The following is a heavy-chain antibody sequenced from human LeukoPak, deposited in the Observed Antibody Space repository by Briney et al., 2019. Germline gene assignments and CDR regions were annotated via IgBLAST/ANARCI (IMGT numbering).Heavy chain of an antibody. V-gene: IGHV3-64*01. Sequence: GGSLRLSCAASGFTFSSYAMHWVRQAPGKGLEYVSAISSNEGSTYYANSVKGRFTISRDNSKNTLYLQMGSLRAEDMAVYYCARASLEWLLLSLFDYWGQGTLVTVSS. CDR2: ISSNEGST. CDR3: ARASLEWLLLSLFDY. D-gene: IGHD3-3*01. CDR1: GFTFSSYA. J-gene: IGHJ4*02.